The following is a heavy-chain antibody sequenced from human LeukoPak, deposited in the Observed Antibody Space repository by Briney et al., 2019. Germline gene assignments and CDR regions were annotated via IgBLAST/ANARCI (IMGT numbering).Heavy chain of an antibody. CDR3: ARDWYCASGGGEYYFMDV. CDR1: GYTLTDYY. V-gene: IGHV1-2*02. CDR2: INPNSGGT. D-gene: IGHD3-10*01. J-gene: IGHJ6*03. Sequence: ASMKVSCKASGYTLTDYYIHWVRQAPGQGLEWVGWINPNSGGTNYAQKFQGRVTMTRDTSISTAYMELSSLRSDDTAVYYCARDWYCASGGGEYYFMDVWGKGTTVTVSS.